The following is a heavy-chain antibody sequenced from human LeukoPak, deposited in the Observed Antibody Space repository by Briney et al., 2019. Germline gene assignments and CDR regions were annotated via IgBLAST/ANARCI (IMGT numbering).Heavy chain of an antibody. CDR2: ITHSGST. J-gene: IGHJ4*02. D-gene: IGHD3-22*01. CDR1: RGSLSSYY. Sequence: SETLSLTCALYRGSLSSYYWTWIRQPPGKGLEWIGEITHSGSTNYNPSLTSRVTISVDMSKNQFSLKLTSVTAADTAVYYCARGAPSDSSGYRDPSFDYWGRGTLVTVSS. V-gene: IGHV4-34*01. CDR3: ARGAPSDSSGYRDPSFDY.